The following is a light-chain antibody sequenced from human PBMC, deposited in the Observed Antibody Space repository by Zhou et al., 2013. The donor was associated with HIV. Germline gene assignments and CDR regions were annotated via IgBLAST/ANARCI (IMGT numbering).Light chain of an antibody. CDR1: QSMSSY. V-gene: IGKV1-39*01. Sequence: DIQMTQSPSSLSASVGDRVTITCRASQSMSSYLNWYQHKPGKAPKLLIYAASSLQAGVPSRFSGSGSGTDFTLTISSLQPEDFATYYCQQSYSTPRAFGGGTKVEIK. CDR3: QQSYSTPRA. CDR2: AAS. J-gene: IGKJ4*01.